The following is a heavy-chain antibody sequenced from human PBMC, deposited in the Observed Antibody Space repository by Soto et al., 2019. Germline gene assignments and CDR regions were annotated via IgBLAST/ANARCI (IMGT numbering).Heavy chain of an antibody. V-gene: IGHV3-23*01. D-gene: IGHD3-9*01. CDR2: ISGSGGRT. Sequence: EVQLSESGGGLIQPGGSLRLSCAASGFTFSSYAMSWVRQAPGKGLEWVSAISGSGGRTYYADSVKGRFTISRDDSKNTLYLQMNSLRAEDTALYYCAKSCDWYFCFMDVWGKGTTVTVSS. CDR3: AKSCDWYFCFMDV. CDR1: GFTFSSYA. J-gene: IGHJ6*03.